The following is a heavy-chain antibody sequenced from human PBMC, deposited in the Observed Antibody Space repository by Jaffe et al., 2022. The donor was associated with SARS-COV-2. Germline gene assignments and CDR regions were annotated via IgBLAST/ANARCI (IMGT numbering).Heavy chain of an antibody. V-gene: IGHV3-30*18. CDR1: GFTFSSYG. D-gene: IGHD4-17*01. CDR2: ISYDGSNK. CDR3: AKDNFDYGDLYGMDV. Sequence: QVQLVESGGGVVQPGRSLRLSCAASGFTFSSYGMHWVRQAPGKGLEWVAVISYDGSNKYYADSVKGRFTISRDNSKNTLYLQMNSLRAEDTAVYYCAKDNFDYGDLYGMDVWGQGTTVTVSS. J-gene: IGHJ6*02.